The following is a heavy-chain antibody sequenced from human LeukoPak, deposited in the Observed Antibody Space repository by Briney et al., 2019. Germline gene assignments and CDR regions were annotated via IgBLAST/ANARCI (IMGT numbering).Heavy chain of an antibody. Sequence: ASVKVSCKASGYTFTGYYMHWVRQAPGQGLEWMGWMNPNSGNTGYAQKFQGRVTITRNTSISTAYMELSSLRSEDTAVYYCARGGGYYYDSSGYSNWFDPWGQGTLVTVSS. J-gene: IGHJ5*02. V-gene: IGHV1-8*03. CDR2: MNPNSGNT. CDR3: ARGGGYYYDSSGYSNWFDP. CDR1: GYTFTGYY. D-gene: IGHD3-22*01.